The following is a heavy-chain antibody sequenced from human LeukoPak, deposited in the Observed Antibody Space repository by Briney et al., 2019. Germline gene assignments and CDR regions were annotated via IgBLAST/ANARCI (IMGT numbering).Heavy chain of an antibody. CDR1: GFTFSSYW. CDR3: ASFDYYGSGSYYKGGSDY. Sequence: TGGSLRLSCAASGFTFSSYWMSWVRQAPGKGLEWVANIKQDGSEKYYVDSVKGRFTISRDNAKNSLYLQMNSLRAEDTAVYYCASFDYYGSGSYYKGGSDYWGQGTLVTVSS. CDR2: IKQDGSEK. V-gene: IGHV3-7*01. J-gene: IGHJ4*02. D-gene: IGHD3-10*01.